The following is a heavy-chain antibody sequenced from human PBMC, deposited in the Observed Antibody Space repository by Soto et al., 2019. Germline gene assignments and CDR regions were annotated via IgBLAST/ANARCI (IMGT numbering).Heavy chain of an antibody. J-gene: IGHJ1*01. CDR3: XXXSGWYIHQ. CDR1: GFTFSSYW. D-gene: IGHD6-19*01. V-gene: IGHV3-7*01. CDR2: IKQDGSAK. Sequence: EVQLVESGGGLVQPGGSLRLSCAASGFTFSSYWMNWVRQAPGKGLEWVANIKQDGSAKYYVDSVKGRLTISRDNAKXXXXXXXXXXXXXXXAVXXXXXXSGWYIHQWGQGTLVTVSS.